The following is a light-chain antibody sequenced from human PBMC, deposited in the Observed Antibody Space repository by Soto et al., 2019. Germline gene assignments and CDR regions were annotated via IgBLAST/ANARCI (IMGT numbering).Light chain of an antibody. CDR3: QQFGGSPRT. V-gene: IGKV3-20*01. CDR2: RVF. CDR1: QIVSSSY. J-gene: IGKJ4*02. Sequence: EIVLTQYPATLSLSPGERCTLSCVAIQIVSSSYLAWYQQKPGPARRLLIYRVFNRATGITDRFSGSGSATDFPPTISRLAPEDFAVYYCQQFGGSPRTFGRGTQVEIK.